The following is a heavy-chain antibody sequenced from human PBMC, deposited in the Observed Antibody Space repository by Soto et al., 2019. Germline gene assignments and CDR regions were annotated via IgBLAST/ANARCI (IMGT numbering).Heavy chain of an antibody. CDR1: GFTFSSYG. CDR3: AKDRAYPLLPKKVLRYFDWLLYSFDY. V-gene: IGHV3-30*18. D-gene: IGHD3-9*01. J-gene: IGHJ4*02. CDR2: ISYDGSNK. Sequence: QVQLVESGGGVVQPGRSLRLSCAASGFTFSSYGMHWVRQAPGKGLEWVAVISYDGSNKYYADSVKGRFTISRDNSKNTLYLQMNSLRAEDTAVYYCAKDRAYPLLPKKVLRYFDWLLYSFDYWGQGTLVTVSS.